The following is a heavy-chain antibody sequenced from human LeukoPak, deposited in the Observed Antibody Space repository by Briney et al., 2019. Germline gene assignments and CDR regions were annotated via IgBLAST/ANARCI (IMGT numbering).Heavy chain of an antibody. CDR2: INWNGGST. D-gene: IGHD3-3*01. V-gene: IGHV3-20*04. CDR1: GFTFDDSV. CDR3: AEGFLGGAIHKFDY. Sequence: GGSLRLSCAASGFTFDDSVMSWVRQAPGKGLEWVSCINWNGGSTGYANSVKGRFTISKDNSKNTLYLQMNTLRPEETAVYCCAEGFLGGAIHKFDYWGQGTMVTVSS. J-gene: IGHJ4*02.